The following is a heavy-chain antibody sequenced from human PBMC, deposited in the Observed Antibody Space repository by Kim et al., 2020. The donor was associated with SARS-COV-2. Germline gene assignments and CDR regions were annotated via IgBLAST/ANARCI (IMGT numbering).Heavy chain of an antibody. CDR2: IFGTA. CDR3: ARDEADI. V-gene: IGHV1-69*01. Sequence: IFGTANYAQKFQGRVTITADESTSTAYMELSSLRSEDTAVYYCARDEADIWGQGTMVTVSS. J-gene: IGHJ3*02.